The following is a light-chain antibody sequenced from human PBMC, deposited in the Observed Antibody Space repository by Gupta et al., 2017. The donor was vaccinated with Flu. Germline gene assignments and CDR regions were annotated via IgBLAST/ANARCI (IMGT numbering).Light chain of an antibody. CDR1: SSDVGGYNY. V-gene: IGLV2-14*01. J-gene: IGLJ2*01. CDR2: EVS. Sequence: QSALTQPAPVSGSPGQSITISCTGTSSDVGGYNYVSWYQQHPGKAPKLMIYEVSNRPSGVSNRFSGSKSGNTASLTISGLQAEDEADYYCSSYTSSSTSVVFGGGTKQTVL. CDR3: SSYTSSSTSVV.